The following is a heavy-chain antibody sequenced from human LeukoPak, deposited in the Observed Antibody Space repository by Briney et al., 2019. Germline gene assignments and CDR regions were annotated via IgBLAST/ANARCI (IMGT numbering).Heavy chain of an antibody. V-gene: IGHV3-74*01. J-gene: IGHJ4*02. CDR1: GFTFSSYW. D-gene: IGHD6-6*01. Sequence: GGSLRLSCAASGFTFSSYWMHWVRQAPGKGLVWVSLIKSDGRSTSYADSVKGRFTISRDNAKNTVYLQMNSLRVEDTAVYYCTRDFKYSSDYWGQGTLVAVSS. CDR2: IKSDGRST. CDR3: TRDFKYSSDY.